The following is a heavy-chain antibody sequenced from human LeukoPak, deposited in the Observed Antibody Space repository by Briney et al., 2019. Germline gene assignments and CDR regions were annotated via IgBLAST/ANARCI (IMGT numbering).Heavy chain of an antibody. CDR3: ARDNIGENYYYMDV. CDR2: INPNSGGT. CDR1: GDTFTGYY. D-gene: IGHD3-3*01. J-gene: IGHJ6*03. Sequence: ASVKVSCKASGDTFTGYYIHWVRQAPGQGLEWMGWINPNSGGTNYAQKLQGRVTMTTDTSTSTAYMELRSLRSDDTAVYYCARDNIGENYYYMDVWGKGTTVTVSS. V-gene: IGHV1-2*02.